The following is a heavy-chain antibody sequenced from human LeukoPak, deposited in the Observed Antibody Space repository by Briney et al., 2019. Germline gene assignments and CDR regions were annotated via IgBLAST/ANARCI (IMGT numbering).Heavy chain of an antibody. Sequence: GGSLRLSCAASGFTFDDYAMHWVRQAPGKGLEWVSGISWNSGSIGYADSVKGRFTISRDNSKNTLYLQMNSLRAEDTAVYYCAKGGGGSWYNYYYMDVWGKGTTVTVSS. CDR1: GFTFDDYA. CDR3: AKGGGGSWYNYYYMDV. J-gene: IGHJ6*03. V-gene: IGHV3-9*01. D-gene: IGHD6-13*01. CDR2: ISWNSGSI.